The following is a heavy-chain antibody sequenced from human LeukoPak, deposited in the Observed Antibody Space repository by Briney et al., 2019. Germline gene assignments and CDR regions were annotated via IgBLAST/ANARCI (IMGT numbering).Heavy chain of an antibody. J-gene: IGHJ4*02. V-gene: IGHV3-23*01. D-gene: IGHD4-17*01. CDR1: GFTFSSYA. CDR3: AKVRETTTMTPVGFDY. Sequence: GGSLRLSCAAFGFTFSSYAMSWVRQAPGKGLEWVSGVASRGGTTYYADSVKGRFTISRGNSRNTLSLQMNSLRAEDTAVYYCAKVRETTTMTPVGFDYWGQGTLVTVSS. CDR2: VASRGGTT.